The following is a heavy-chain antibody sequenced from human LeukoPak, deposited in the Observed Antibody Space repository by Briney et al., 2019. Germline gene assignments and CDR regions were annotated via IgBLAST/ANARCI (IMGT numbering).Heavy chain of an antibody. Sequence: TGGSLRLSCAASGFTVSSNYMSWVRQAPGKGLEWVSVIYIGGNTYYAGSVKGRFTISRDNSKNTLYLQMNSLTAEDTAVYYCARGDGYNYWDYWGQGTLVTVSS. CDR3: ARGDGYNYWDY. J-gene: IGHJ4*02. CDR2: IYIGGNT. D-gene: IGHD5-24*01. CDR1: GFTVSSNY. V-gene: IGHV3-53*01.